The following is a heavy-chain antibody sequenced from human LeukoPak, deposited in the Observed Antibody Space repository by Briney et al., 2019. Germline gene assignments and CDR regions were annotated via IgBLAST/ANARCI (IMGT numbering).Heavy chain of an antibody. Sequence: PGGSLRLSCAASGFTFSDYRMTWVRQAPGKGLDWVADISGSGNSIYYSDSVKGRFTISRDNAKNSLYLQMNSLRAEDTAVYYCAELGITMIGGVWGKGTTVTISS. CDR2: ISGSGNSI. D-gene: IGHD3-10*02. V-gene: IGHV3-48*03. J-gene: IGHJ6*04. CDR3: AELGITMIGGV. CDR1: GFTFSDYR.